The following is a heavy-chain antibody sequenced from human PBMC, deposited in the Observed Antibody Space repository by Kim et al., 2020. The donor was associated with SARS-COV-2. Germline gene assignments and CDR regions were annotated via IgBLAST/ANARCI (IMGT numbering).Heavy chain of an antibody. CDR3: AKESVPAAMGGPYYFDY. J-gene: IGHJ4*01. CDR1: GFTFSSYG. V-gene: IGHV3-30*18. D-gene: IGHD2-2*01. Sequence: GGSLRLSCAASGFTFSSYGMHWVRQAPGKGLEWVAVISYDGSNKYYADSVKGRFTISRDNSKNTLYLQMNSLRAEDTAVYYCAKESVPAAMGGPYYFDY. CDR2: ISYDGSNK.